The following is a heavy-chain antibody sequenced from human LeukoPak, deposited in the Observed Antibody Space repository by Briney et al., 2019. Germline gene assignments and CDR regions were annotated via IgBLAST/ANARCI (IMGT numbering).Heavy chain of an antibody. V-gene: IGHV4-59*08. Sequence: SETLSLTCTVSGCSISSYYWSWIRQPPGKGLEWIGYIYYSGSTNYNPSLKSRVTISVDTSKNQFSLKLSSVTAADTAVYYCAKASGYSSSWYSKTYYYGMDVWGQGTTVTVSS. D-gene: IGHD6-13*01. CDR1: GCSISSYY. J-gene: IGHJ6*02. CDR3: AKASGYSSSWYSKTYYYGMDV. CDR2: IYYSGST.